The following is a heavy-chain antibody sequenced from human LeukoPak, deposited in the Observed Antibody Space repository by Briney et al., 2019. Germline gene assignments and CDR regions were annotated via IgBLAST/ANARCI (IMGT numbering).Heavy chain of an antibody. J-gene: IGHJ4*02. CDR1: GYTFSKYY. V-gene: IGHV1-46*01. D-gene: IGHD1-26*01. CDR3: TRERGGTYHDI. Sequence: GASVKVSFQATGYTFSKYYMHSVRQAPGQGLEWMGVSNPTGGRTTYAQEFQGRVSMTRDTSTSTVYMELSSLKSEDTAMYYCTRERGGTYHDIWGQGTLVTVSS. CDR2: SNPTGGRT.